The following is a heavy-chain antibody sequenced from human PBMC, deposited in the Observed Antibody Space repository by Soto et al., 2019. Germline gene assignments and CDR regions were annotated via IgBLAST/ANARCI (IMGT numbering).Heavy chain of an antibody. D-gene: IGHD4-17*01. J-gene: IGHJ4*02. CDR2: INAGNGNT. V-gene: IGHV1-3*01. CDR1: GYTFTSYA. CDR3: ARVATVTTRWFDY. Sequence: QVQLVQSGAEVKKPGASVKVSCKASGYTFTSYAMHWGRQAPGQRLEWMGWINAGNGNTQYSQKFQGRVNITSDTSASTAYMELSSLRSEATAVYYCARVATVTTRWFDYWGQGTLFTVST.